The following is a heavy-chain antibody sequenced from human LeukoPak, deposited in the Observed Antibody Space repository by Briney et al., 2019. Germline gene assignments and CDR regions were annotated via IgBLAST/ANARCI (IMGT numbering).Heavy chain of an antibody. Sequence: ASVKVSCKASGYKFNRIGISWVRQAPGQGLEWMGWISAQNGNKNYAEKLRGRVTMSTDTFTSTAYIEVRNLRSDDTAMYYCARDVVHTVTTLDYWGQGTLVTVSS. J-gene: IGHJ4*02. CDR1: GYKFNRIG. CDR2: ISAQNGNK. V-gene: IGHV1-18*01. D-gene: IGHD4-17*01. CDR3: ARDVVHTVTTLDY.